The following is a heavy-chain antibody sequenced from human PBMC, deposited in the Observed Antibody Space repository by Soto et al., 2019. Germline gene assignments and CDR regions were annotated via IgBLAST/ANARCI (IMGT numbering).Heavy chain of an antibody. Sequence: ASVKVSCKASGYTFTGYYMHWVRQAPGQGLEWMGWINPNSGSTNYAQKFQGWVTMTRDTSISTAYMELSRLRSDDTAVYYCARGVYDILTGYPNGMDVWGKGTTVTVYS. CDR2: INPNSGST. CDR3: ARGVYDILTGYPNGMDV. D-gene: IGHD3-9*01. J-gene: IGHJ6*04. CDR1: GYTFTGYY. V-gene: IGHV1-2*04.